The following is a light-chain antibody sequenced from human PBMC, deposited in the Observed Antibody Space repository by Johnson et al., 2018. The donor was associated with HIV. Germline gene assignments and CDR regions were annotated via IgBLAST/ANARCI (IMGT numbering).Light chain of an antibody. CDR2: DNN. J-gene: IGLJ1*01. CDR1: RSDIENKY. CDR3: GTWDSSLSAYV. Sequence: QSVLTQPPSVSAAPGQKVTISCSGNRSDIENKYVSCHQQFPGTAPKFLIYDNNKRPSGISDRFSGSKSATSATLGITGLQTGDEADYYCGTWDSSLSAYVIGTGTKVTVL. V-gene: IGLV1-51*01.